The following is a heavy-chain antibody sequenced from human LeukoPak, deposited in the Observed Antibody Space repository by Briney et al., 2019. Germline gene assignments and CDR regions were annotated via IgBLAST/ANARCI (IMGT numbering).Heavy chain of an antibody. V-gene: IGHV1-2*02. J-gene: IGHJ3*02. CDR2: INPNSGGT. Sequence: ASVKVSCKCSGYTFTGYYMHLMRQGPGQGLEWKGWINPNSGGTNYAQALQVKGRVTTNTSTSTAYMELRSLRSDDTAVYYCARDFWSNWKEDETSDIWGQGTMVTVSS. CDR3: ARDFWSNWKEDETSDI. CDR1: GYTFTGYY. D-gene: IGHD3-3*01.